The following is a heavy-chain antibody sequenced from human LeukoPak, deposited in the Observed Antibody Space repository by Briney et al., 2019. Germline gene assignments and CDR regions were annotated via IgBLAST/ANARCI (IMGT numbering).Heavy chain of an antibody. J-gene: IGHJ4*02. D-gene: IGHD3-22*01. CDR1: GFTFSSYA. V-gene: IGHV3-23*01. Sequence: GGSLRLSCAASGFTFSSYAMSWVRQAPGKGLEWVSDISGSGGSTYYADSVKGRFTISRDNSKNTLYLQMNSLRAEDTAVYYCAKSPSVSVVIESAFDYWGQGTLVTVSS. CDR2: ISGSGGST. CDR3: AKSPSVSVVIESAFDY.